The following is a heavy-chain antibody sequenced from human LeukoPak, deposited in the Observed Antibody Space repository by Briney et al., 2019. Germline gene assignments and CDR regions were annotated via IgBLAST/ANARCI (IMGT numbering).Heavy chain of an antibody. Sequence: YPGGSLRLSCAASGFTFSNYCMNWVRQAPGKGLEWVSSISDRSTYIYYADSVKGRFTISSDNAKNSLSLQMNSLGAEDTAGYYCARTRYCGEGVYPWDFDYWGQGTLVTVSS. D-gene: IGHD2-21*01. CDR2: ISDRSTYI. CDR1: GFTFSNYC. CDR3: ARTRYCGEGVYPWDFDY. J-gene: IGHJ4*02. V-gene: IGHV3-21*01.